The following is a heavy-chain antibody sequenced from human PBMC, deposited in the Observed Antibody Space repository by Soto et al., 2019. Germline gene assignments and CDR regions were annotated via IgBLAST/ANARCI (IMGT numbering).Heavy chain of an antibody. V-gene: IGHV3-21*01. CDR2: ISSTTNYI. J-gene: IGHJ5*02. Sequence: GGSLRLSCAASGFTFTRYSMNWVRQAPGKGLEWVSSISSTTNYIYYADSMKGRFTVSRDNAKNSVYLQMTSLRAEDTAVYYCASARHIGPWGQGTQVTVSS. CDR1: GFTFTRYS. CDR3: ASARHIGP. D-gene: IGHD2-21*01.